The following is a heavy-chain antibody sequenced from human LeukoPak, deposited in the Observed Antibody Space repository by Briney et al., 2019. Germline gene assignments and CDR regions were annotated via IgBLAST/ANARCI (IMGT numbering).Heavy chain of an antibody. V-gene: IGHV3-7*01. Sequence: PGGSLRLSCAASGFTVSSNYMSWVRQAPGKGLEWVANIKQDGSEKYYVDSVKGRFTISRDNAENSVYLEMNSLRAEDTAVYHCARTTGALPFDLWGQGTLVTVSP. CDR1: GFTVSSNY. CDR2: IKQDGSEK. CDR3: ARTTGALPFDL. D-gene: IGHD1-1*01. J-gene: IGHJ5*02.